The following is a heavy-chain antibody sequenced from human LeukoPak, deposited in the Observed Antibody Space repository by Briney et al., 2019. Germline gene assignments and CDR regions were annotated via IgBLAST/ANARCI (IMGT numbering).Heavy chain of an antibody. CDR1: GGSLSGYY. V-gene: IGHV4-34*01. J-gene: IGHJ4*02. CDR2: INHSGST. Sequence: PSETLSLTCAVYGGSLSGYYWSWIRQPPGKGLEWIGEINHSGSTNYNPSLKSRVTISVDTSKNQFSLKLSSVTAADTAVYYCARHAVGHRRIAAAGKTRFDYWGQGTLVTVSS. D-gene: IGHD6-13*01. CDR3: ARHAVGHRRIAAAGKTRFDY.